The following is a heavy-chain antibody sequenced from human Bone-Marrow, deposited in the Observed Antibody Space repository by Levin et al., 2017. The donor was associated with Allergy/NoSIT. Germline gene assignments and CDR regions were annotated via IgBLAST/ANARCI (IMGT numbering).Heavy chain of an antibody. CDR1: GFTVSSNY. Sequence: GESLKISCAASGFTVSSNYMSWVRQAPGKGLEWVSVIYSGGSTYYADSVKGRFTISRDNSKNTLYLQMNSLRAEDTAVYYCARDDRTWDYYGMDVWGQGTTVTVSS. J-gene: IGHJ6*02. CDR3: ARDDRTWDYYGMDV. CDR2: IYSGGST. D-gene: IGHD3-22*01. V-gene: IGHV3-53*01.